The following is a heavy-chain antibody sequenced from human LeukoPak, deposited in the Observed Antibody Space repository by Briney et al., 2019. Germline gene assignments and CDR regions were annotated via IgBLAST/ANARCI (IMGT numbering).Heavy chain of an antibody. CDR3: ARVASRGIHLWPFDY. V-gene: IGHV4-61*08. J-gene: IGHJ4*02. D-gene: IGHD5-18*01. Sequence: SGTLSLTCTVSGGSVSSGGYYWSWIRQPPGKGLEWIGHIYYSGSTNYNPSLESRVTISVDMSKNQFSLKMSSVTAADTAVYYCARVASRGIHLWPFDYWGQGTLVTVSS. CDR1: GGSVSSGGYY. CDR2: IYYSGST.